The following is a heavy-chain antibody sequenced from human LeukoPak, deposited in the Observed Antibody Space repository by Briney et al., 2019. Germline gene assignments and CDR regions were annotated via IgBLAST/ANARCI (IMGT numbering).Heavy chain of an antibody. D-gene: IGHD5-18*01. CDR2: ISGSGGST. Sequence: GGSLRLSCAASAFTFSSYAMSWVRQAPGKGLEWVSSISGSGGSTYYADSVKGRFTISRDNSKNTLYLQMISLRAEDTAVYYCAKARRIQLWLSWGQGTLVTVSS. CDR1: AFTFSSYA. V-gene: IGHV3-23*01. J-gene: IGHJ5*02. CDR3: AKARRIQLWLS.